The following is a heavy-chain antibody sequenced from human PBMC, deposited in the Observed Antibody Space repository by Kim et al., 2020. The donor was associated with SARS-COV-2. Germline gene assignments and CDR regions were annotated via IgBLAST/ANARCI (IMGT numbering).Heavy chain of an antibody. CDR2: IYYSGST. Sequence: SETLSLTCTVSGGSISSSSYYWGWIRQPPGKGLEWIGSIYYSGSTYYNPSLKSRVTISVDTSKNQFSLKLSSVTAADTAVYYCARHKNRALDVFDYWGQGTLVTVSS. CDR1: GGSISSSSYY. J-gene: IGHJ4*02. CDR3: ARHKNRALDVFDY. V-gene: IGHV4-39*01.